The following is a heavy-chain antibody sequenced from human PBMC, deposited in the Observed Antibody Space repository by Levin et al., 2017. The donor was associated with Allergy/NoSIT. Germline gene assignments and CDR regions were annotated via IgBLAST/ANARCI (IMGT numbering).Heavy chain of an antibody. D-gene: IGHD2-15*01. CDR3: ARAGCSGGSCYSGGMDV. CDR2: ISYDGSNK. V-gene: IGHV3-30*04. CDR1: GFTFSSYT. J-gene: IGHJ6*02. Sequence: GESLKISCAASGFTFSSYTMHWVRQAPGKGLEWVAVISYDGSNKYYADSVKGRFTISRDNSKNTLYLQMNSLRAEDTAVYYCARAGCSGGSCYSGGMDVWGQGTTVTVSS.